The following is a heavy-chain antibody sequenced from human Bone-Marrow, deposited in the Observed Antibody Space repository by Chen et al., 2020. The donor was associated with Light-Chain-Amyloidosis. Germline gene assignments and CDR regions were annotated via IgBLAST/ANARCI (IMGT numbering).Heavy chain of an antibody. CDR1: GASISSSDYH. CDR2: IHFSGTT. Sequence: QLQLQESGPSLVKPSETLSLTCNVSGASISSSDYHWAWIRQSPGKGLQWISSIHFSGTTYSNPALKSRVTTSVDTSTNHFSLRLNSVTAADTAVYYWARQIFFLSVWYDLYYFEHWGQGKLATVSS. CDR3: ARQIFFLSVWYDLYYFEH. D-gene: IGHD6-19*01. J-gene: IGHJ4*01. V-gene: IGHV4-39*01.